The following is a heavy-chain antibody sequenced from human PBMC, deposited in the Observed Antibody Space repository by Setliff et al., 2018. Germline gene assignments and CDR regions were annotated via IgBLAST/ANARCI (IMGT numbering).Heavy chain of an antibody. J-gene: IGHJ4*02. CDR3: AKWERGTTSDYFDY. D-gene: IGHD1-26*01. Sequence: LRLSCAASGDSGFSFSTIAMSWVRQAPGKGLEWLSGISGSGASTNFAESVKGRFTIFRDNSKNTLYLQMNSLRVEDTAVYYCAKWERGTTSDYFDYWGQGTLVTV. CDR1: GDSGFSFSTIA. V-gene: IGHV3-23*01. CDR2: ISGSGAST.